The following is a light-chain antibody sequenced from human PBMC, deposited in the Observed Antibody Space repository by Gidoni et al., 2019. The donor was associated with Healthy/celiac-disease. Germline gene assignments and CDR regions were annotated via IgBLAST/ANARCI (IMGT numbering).Light chain of an antibody. CDR2: GNS. Sequence: QSALTQPPPVSGAPGQRVTTSCTACRSNIGAGYDVHWYPQLPGTAPKLLIYGNSNPPSGVPDRFSGSKSGTSASLAITGLQAEDEADYYCQSYDSSLGGPYVFGAGTKVTVL. CDR3: QSYDSSLGGPYV. CDR1: RSNIGAGYD. J-gene: IGLJ1*01. V-gene: IGLV1-40*01.